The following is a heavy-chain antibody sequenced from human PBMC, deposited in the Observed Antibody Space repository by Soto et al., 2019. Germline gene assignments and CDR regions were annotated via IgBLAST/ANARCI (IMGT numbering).Heavy chain of an antibody. D-gene: IGHD6-19*01. Sequence: PSETLSLTCSVSGGSISSSIYFWGWIRQPPGKGLEWIGTIYYSGSTYYNPSLKSRVTISVDTSKNQFSLKLSSVTAADTAVYYCARARIAVAGTGHIDYWGQGTLVTVS. CDR1: GGSISSSIYF. J-gene: IGHJ4*02. CDR2: IYYSGST. V-gene: IGHV4-39*01. CDR3: ARARIAVAGTGHIDY.